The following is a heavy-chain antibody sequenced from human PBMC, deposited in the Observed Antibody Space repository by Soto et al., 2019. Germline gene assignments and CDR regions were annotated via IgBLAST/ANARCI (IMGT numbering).Heavy chain of an antibody. J-gene: IGHJ4*02. CDR3: ATGGIGISGITVL. CDR1: GFTFSSYA. Sequence: ASVKVSCKASGFTFSSYAVQWVRQARGQRLEWIGWIVVGSGNTKYAQKFQERVTITRDMSTSTAYMELSSLRSEDTAVYYCATGGIGISGITVLWGQGTLVTVSS. V-gene: IGHV1-58*01. CDR2: IVVGSGNT. D-gene: IGHD1-20*01.